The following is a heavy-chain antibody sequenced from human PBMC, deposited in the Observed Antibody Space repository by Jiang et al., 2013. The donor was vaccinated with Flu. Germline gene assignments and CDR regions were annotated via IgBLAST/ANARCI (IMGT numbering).Heavy chain of an antibody. Sequence: GAEVKKPGASVKVSCKASGYTFTSYGVSWVRQAPGQGLEWMGWISAYNGDTNYAQNFQGRVTMTTDTSTSTAYVEMRSLRSDDTAVYYCARARYYYDGSGYYEGDYWGQGTLVTVSS. V-gene: IGHV1-18*04. CDR3: ARARYYYDGSGYYEGDY. CDR2: ISAYNGDT. J-gene: IGHJ4*02. D-gene: IGHD3-22*01. CDR1: GYTFTSYG.